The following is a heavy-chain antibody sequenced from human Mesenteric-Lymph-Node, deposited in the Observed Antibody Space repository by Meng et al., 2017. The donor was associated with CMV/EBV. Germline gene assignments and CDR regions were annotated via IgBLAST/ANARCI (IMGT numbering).Heavy chain of an antibody. CDR2: LRYDGSNT. CDR1: GFTFSSYS. Sequence: GGSLRLSCAASGFTFSSYSMNWVRQAPGKGLEWVAILRYDGSNTHYVDSVKGRFTISKDNSKNTLYLQMNSLRPEDTGVYYCARDMRYHDFWSGYFGGAPPNFGMDVWGQGTTVTVSS. CDR3: ARDMRYHDFWSGYFGGAPPNFGMDV. J-gene: IGHJ6*02. D-gene: IGHD3-3*01. V-gene: IGHV3-30*02.